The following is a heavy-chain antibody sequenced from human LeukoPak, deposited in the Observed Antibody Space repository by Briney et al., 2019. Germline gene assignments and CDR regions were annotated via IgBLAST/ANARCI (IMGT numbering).Heavy chain of an antibody. CDR3: AHRNSDYRAFDI. CDR1: GFSLSTSGMY. V-gene: IGHV2-5*01. D-gene: IGHD4-11*01. Sequence: ESGPTLVHPTQPLTLTCTFSGFSLSTSGMYVGWIRQPPAKALEWLALIYWNDDKRYSPSLKSRLTITKDTSKNQVVLTMTNMDPVDTATYYCAHRNSDYRAFDIWGQGTMVTVSS. J-gene: IGHJ3*02. CDR2: IYWNDDK.